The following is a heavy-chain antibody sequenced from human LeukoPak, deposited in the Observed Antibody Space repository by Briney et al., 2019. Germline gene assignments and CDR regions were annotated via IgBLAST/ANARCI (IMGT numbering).Heavy chain of an antibody. J-gene: IGHJ4*02. CDR3: AKDLTIAAAGTGY. Sequence: GGSLRLSCAASGFTFTSYWMGWVRQAPGKGLEWVANIKQDGSEKYYVDSVKGRFTISRDNAKNSLYLQMNSLRAEDTAVYYCAKDLTIAAAGTGYWGQGTLVTVSS. CDR1: GFTFTSYW. CDR2: IKQDGSEK. V-gene: IGHV3-7*01. D-gene: IGHD6-13*01.